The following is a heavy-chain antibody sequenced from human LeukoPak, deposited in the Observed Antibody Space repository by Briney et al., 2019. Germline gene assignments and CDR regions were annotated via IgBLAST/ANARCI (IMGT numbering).Heavy chain of an antibody. CDR3: ARGGGGSDY. CDR2: ISPSSSYI. V-gene: IGHV3-21*01. J-gene: IGHJ4*02. Sequence: GGSLRLSCAASGFTFSSFTMNWVRQAPGKGLEWVSFISPSSSYIYYADSVKGRFTISRDNAKNSLYLQMNSLRAEGTAMYYCARGGGGSDYWGQGTLVTVSS. CDR1: GFTFSSFT. D-gene: IGHD2-15*01.